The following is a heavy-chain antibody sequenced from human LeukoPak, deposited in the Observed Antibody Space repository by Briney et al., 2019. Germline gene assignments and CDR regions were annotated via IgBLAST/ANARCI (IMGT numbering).Heavy chain of an antibody. CDR3: ATVSRQQMGPMDY. Sequence: GESLKISCSASGYSFATYWIAWVRQMPGKGLEWMGIFHPGDSDARYSPSFQGRVTFSADKSINTANLQLSSLRAADTAIYYCATVSRQQMGPMDYWGQGTLVTVSS. CDR1: GYSFATYW. CDR2: FHPGDSDA. V-gene: IGHV5-51*01. D-gene: IGHD6-13*01. J-gene: IGHJ4*02.